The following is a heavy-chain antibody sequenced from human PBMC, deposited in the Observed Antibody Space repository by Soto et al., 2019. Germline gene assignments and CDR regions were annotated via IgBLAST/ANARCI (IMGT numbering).Heavy chain of an antibody. CDR2: IVVGSGNT. J-gene: IGHJ4*02. D-gene: IGHD3-22*01. CDR1: GFTFTRSA. CDR3: AASSGYTFGLPSFFDH. Sequence: GASVKVSCKASGFTFTRSAVQWVRQACGQRLEWIGWIVVGSGNTNYAQEFQERVTITRDTSTSTVYMELTSLRSEDTAVYYCAASSGYTFGLPSFFDHWGQGTLVTVSS. V-gene: IGHV1-58*01.